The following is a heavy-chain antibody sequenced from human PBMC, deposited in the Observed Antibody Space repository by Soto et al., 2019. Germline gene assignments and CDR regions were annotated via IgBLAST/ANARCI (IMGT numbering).Heavy chain of an antibody. V-gene: IGHV1-46*03. CDR1: GYTLTSYY. J-gene: IGHJ6*02. CDR3: ARNLDKQRPKHYFYYGMDV. D-gene: IGHD6-25*01. CDR2: INPSGGST. Sequence: ASVKVSCKAPGYTLTSYYMHWVRQAPGQGLEWMGIINPSGGSTNYAQKFQGRVTMTRDTSTSTVYMELSSLRSEDTAVYYCARNLDKQRPKHYFYYGMDVWG.